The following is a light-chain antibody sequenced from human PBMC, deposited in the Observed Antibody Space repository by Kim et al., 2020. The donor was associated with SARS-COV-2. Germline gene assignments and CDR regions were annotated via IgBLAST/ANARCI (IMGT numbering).Light chain of an antibody. CDR3: QQYGTPIKYA. Sequence: PGERATLACRASQSLPDNKLAWYQQRPGQPPRLLIYEASTRATGVSDRFSGSGSETDFILTISSLEPEDFAVYYCQQYGTPIKYAFGQGTKLEIK. CDR1: QSLPDNK. V-gene: IGKV3-20*01. CDR2: EAS. J-gene: IGKJ2*01.